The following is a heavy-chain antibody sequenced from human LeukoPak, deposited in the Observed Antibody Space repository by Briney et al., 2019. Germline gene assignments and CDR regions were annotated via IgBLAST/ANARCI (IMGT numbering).Heavy chain of an antibody. CDR1: GFTFSSYA. CDR3: AREDNCGGDCYSYSNIDY. CDR2: ISYDGSNK. J-gene: IGHJ4*02. Sequence: GGSLRLSCAASGFTFSSYAMHWVRQAPGKGLEWVAVISYDGSNKYYADSVKGRFTISRDNSKNTLYLQMNSLRAEDTAVYYCAREDNCGGDCYSYSNIDYWGQGTLVTVSS. D-gene: IGHD2-21*01. V-gene: IGHV3-30-3*01.